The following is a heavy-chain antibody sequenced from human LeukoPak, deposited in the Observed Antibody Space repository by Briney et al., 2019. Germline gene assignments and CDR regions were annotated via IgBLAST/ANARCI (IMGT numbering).Heavy chain of an antibody. V-gene: IGHV1-69*13. D-gene: IGHD2-15*01. CDR2: IIPIFGTA. CDR1: GGTFSSYA. J-gene: IGHJ5*02. CDR3: ARDLGYCSGGSCYHDWFDP. Sequence: SVTVSCKASGGTFSSYAISWVRQAPGQGLEWMGGIIPIFGTANYAQKFQGRVTITADESTSTAYMELSSLRSEDTAVYYCARDLGYCSGGSCYHDWFDPWGQGTLVTVSS.